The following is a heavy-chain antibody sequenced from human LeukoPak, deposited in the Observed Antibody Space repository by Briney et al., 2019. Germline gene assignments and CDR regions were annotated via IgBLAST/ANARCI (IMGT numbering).Heavy chain of an antibody. CDR3: ASSRLYGSGNYFPFDY. J-gene: IGHJ4*02. CDR2: IYYSGRT. CDR1: GGSISSYY. Sequence: SETLSLTCTVSGGSISSYYWNWLRQPPGKGLEWIGYIYYSGRTKYNPSLKSRVSISVDTSKNQFSLKLSSATAADTAAYYCASSRLYGSGNYFPFDYWGQGTLVTVSS. V-gene: IGHV4-59*01. D-gene: IGHD3-10*01.